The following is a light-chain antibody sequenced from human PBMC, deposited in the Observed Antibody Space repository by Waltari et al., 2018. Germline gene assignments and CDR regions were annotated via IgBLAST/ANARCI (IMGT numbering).Light chain of an antibody. V-gene: IGLV3-19*01. CDR3: HSRDSSGNHVV. J-gene: IGLJ2*01. CDR2: GKN. CDR1: SHRSYY. Sequence: SSELTQDPAVSVALGQTVRITCQGDSHRSYYASWYQQKPGQAPVLVIYGKNNRPSGMPARFSGSSSGNTSALTITRAQAEDESDYYCHSRDSSGNHVVFGGGTKLTVL.